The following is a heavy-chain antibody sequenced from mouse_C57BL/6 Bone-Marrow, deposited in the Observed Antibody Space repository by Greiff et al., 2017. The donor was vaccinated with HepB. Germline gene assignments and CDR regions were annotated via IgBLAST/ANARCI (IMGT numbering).Heavy chain of an antibody. CDR3: ARRGITTVVAPYAMDY. V-gene: IGHV1-72*01. Sequence: QVQLQQPGAELVKPGASVKLSCKASGYTFTSYWMHWVKQRPGRGLEWIGRIDPNSGGTKYNEKFKSKATLTVDKPSSTAYMQLSSLTSEDSAVYYGARRGITTVVAPYAMDYWGQGTSVTVSS. CDR2: IDPNSGGT. D-gene: IGHD1-1*01. J-gene: IGHJ4*01. CDR1: GYTFTSYW.